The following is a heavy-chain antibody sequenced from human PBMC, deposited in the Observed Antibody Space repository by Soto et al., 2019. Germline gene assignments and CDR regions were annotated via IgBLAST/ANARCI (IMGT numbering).Heavy chain of an antibody. D-gene: IGHD1-7*01. J-gene: IGHJ4*02. CDR2: IYYSGST. CDR1: GGSISSGGYY. CDR3: ARNYTGNRPFDY. Sequence: SETLSLPCTVSGGSISSGGYYCSWNRQHPGKGLEWIGYIYYSGSTNYNPSLKSRVTISVDTSKNQFSPHLSSVAAADTAVYYCARNYTGNRPFDYWGQGTLVTVSS. V-gene: IGHV4-31*03.